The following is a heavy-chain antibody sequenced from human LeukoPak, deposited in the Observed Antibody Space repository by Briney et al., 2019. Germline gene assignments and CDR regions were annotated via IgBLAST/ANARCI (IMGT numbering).Heavy chain of an antibody. CDR3: ARVRSSSSPIDY. CDR1: GFTFSSYW. D-gene: IGHD6-6*01. Sequence: PGGSLRLSCAASGFTFSSYWMRWVRQAPGKGLVWVSRINSDGSSTSYADSVKGRFTISRDNAKNTLYLQMYSLRAEDTAVHYCARVRSSSSPIDYWGQGTLVTVSS. CDR2: INSDGSST. V-gene: IGHV3-74*01. J-gene: IGHJ4*02.